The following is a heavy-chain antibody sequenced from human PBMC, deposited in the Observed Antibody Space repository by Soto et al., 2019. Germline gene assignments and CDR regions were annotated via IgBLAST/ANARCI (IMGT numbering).Heavy chain of an antibody. CDR2: IHYSGTT. CDR1: GGSMRNYF. V-gene: IGHV4-59*01. J-gene: IGHJ4*02. D-gene: IGHD6-13*01. Sequence: SETLSLTCTVSGGSMRNYFWTWIRQPPGKGLEWIGYIHYSGTTSFFPSYNPSLRSRVTISEDTSKNQFSLKLLSVTTADTAVYFCAAGEASSRNLAPYYLDFWGQGTLVTDSS. CDR3: AAGEASSRNLAPYYLDF.